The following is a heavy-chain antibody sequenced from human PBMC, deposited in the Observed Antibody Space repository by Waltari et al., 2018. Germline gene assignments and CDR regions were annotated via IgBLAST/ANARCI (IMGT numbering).Heavy chain of an antibody. Sequence: QVQLQQWCAGLLKPSETLSLTCAVYGGSFRSDYCSWIRQPPGKGLEWIGEINHSGSTNYNPSLKSRVTISVDTSKNQFSLKLSSVTAADTAVYYCARGALAARRQFDPWGQGTLVTVSS. CDR3: ARGALAARRQFDP. CDR1: GGSFRSDY. J-gene: IGHJ5*02. V-gene: IGHV4-34*01. CDR2: INHSGST. D-gene: IGHD6-6*01.